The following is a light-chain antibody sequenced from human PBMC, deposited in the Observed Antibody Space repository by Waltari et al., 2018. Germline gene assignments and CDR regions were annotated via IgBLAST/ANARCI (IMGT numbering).Light chain of an antibody. Sequence: DIQMTQSPSSISASVDDRVTITCRASQSISSYLNWYQQKPGKAHKLLIYAASSLQSGVTSRFSGSGSGTDFTLTISSLQPEDFATYYCQQSYSTPFTFGPGTKVDIK. CDR1: QSISSY. CDR2: AAS. V-gene: IGKV1-39*01. CDR3: QQSYSTPFT. J-gene: IGKJ3*01.